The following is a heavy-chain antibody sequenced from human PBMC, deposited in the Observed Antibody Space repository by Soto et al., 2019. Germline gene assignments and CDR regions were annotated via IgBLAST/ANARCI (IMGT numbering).Heavy chain of an antibody. Sequence: GGSLRLSCAASGFTFSYYSIHWVRQAPGKGLEWVTLISHDGNNIHYADSVKGRFTISRDNSKKTVYLQMNSLRAEDTAVYYCARVGGFSYGGFDYWGQGTLVTVSS. V-gene: IGHV3-30-3*01. CDR2: ISHDGNNI. D-gene: IGHD5-18*01. J-gene: IGHJ4*02. CDR3: ARVGGFSYGGFDY. CDR1: GFTFSYYS.